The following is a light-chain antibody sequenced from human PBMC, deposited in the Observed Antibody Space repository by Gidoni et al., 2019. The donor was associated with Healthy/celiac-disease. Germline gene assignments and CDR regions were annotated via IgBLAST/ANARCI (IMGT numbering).Light chain of an antibody. J-gene: IGKJ2*01. Sequence: DIQMTQSPSSLSASVGDRVTITCRASQSISSYLNWYQQKPGKAPKLLIDASSSLTSGVPSRFSGSGAGTYFTLTISSLQPEDFATYYCQQSYSTPRTFGQGTKLEIK. CDR2: ASS. CDR1: QSISSY. CDR3: QQSYSTPRT. V-gene: IGKV1-39*01.